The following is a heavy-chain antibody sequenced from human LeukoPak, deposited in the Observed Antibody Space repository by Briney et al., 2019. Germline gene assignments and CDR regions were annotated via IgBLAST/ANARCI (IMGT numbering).Heavy chain of an antibody. CDR1: GYTFTSYD. J-gene: IGHJ3*02. V-gene: IGHV1-8*01. D-gene: IGHD3-9*01. CDR3: ARDCRLYDILTGYYSLRAFDI. Sequence: ASVKVSCKASGYTFTSYDINWVRQATGQGLEWMGWMNPNSGNTGYAQKFQGRVTMTRNTSISTAYMELSSLRSEDTAVYYCARDCRLYDILTGYYSLRAFDIWGQGTMVTVSS. CDR2: MNPNSGNT.